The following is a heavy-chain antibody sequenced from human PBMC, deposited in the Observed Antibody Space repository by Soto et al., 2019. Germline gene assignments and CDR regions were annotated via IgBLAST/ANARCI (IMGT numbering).Heavy chain of an antibody. J-gene: IGHJ3*02. CDR2: ISSSSSTI. Sequence: GGSLRLSCAASGFTFSSYSMNWVRQAPGKGLEWVSSISSSSSTIYYADSVKGRFTISRDNAKNSLYLQMNSLRDEDTAVYYCARGIVGAIDDAFDIWGQGTMVTVSS. V-gene: IGHV3-48*02. CDR1: GFTFSSYS. CDR3: ARGIVGAIDDAFDI. D-gene: IGHD1-26*01.